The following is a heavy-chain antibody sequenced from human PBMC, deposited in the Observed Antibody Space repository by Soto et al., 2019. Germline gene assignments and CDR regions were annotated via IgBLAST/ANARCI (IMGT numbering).Heavy chain of an antibody. CDR3: AKDWRCISTSCKGFDP. Sequence: PGGSLRLSCAASGFTFSSYGMHWVRQAPGKGLEWVAVISYDGSNKYYADSVKGRFTISRDNSKNTLYLQMNSLRAEDTAVYYCAKDWRCISTSCKGFDPWGQGTLVTVSS. CDR2: ISYDGSNK. CDR1: GFTFSSYG. V-gene: IGHV3-30*18. J-gene: IGHJ5*02. D-gene: IGHD2-2*01.